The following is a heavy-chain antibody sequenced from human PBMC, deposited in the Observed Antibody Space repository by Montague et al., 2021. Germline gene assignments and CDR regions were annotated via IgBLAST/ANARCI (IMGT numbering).Heavy chain of an antibody. D-gene: IGHD1-1*01. Sequence: SLSLSFSASGFPFEDYAMHWVRQAPGKGLEWVSGISWNSGSIGYADSVKGRFTISRDNAKNSLYLQMNSLRAEDKALYYCARVRERRYYYGMDVWGQGTAVTVSS. V-gene: IGHV3-9*01. CDR2: ISWNSGSI. J-gene: IGHJ6*02. CDR1: GFPFEDYA. CDR3: ARVRERRYYYGMDV.